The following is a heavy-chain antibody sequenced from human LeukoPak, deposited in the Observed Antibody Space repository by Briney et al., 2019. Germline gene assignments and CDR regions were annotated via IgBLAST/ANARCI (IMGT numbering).Heavy chain of an antibody. CDR2: INPNSGNT. Sequence: ASVKVSCKASGYTFTTLDINWVRQATGQGLEWMGWINPNSGNTGSAQRFQGRVTTTRDTSISTAYMELSSLTSEDTAVYYCARVDGSADYWGQGTLVTVSS. CDR1: GYTFTTLD. CDR3: ARVDGSADY. J-gene: IGHJ4*02. V-gene: IGHV1-8*03. D-gene: IGHD2-15*01.